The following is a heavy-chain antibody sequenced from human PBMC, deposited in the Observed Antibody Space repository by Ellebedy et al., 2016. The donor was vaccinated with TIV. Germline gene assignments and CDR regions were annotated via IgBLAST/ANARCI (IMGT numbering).Heavy chain of an antibody. Sequence: GGSLRLSCAASGFTFSSYEMNWVRQAPGKGLEWVGRIKSKTDGGTTDYGAPVKGRFTISRDGSQNTLYLQMNSLRTEDTAVYYCTTDAGGATRPLFDYWGQGTLVTVSS. V-gene: IGHV3-15*01. D-gene: IGHD3-10*01. CDR3: TTDAGGATRPLFDY. CDR2: IKSKTDGGTT. J-gene: IGHJ4*02. CDR1: GFTFSSYE.